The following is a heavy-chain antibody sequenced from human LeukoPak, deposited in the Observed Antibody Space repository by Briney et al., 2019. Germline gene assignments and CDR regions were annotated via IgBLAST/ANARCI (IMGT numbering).Heavy chain of an antibody. CDR2: IYYSGST. CDR3: AREALRPSRWFDP. Sequence: SQTLSLTCSVSGGSISRSDHYWSWIRQPPGKGLEWIGYIYYSGSTYYNPSLKSRVTISVDTSNNQFSLKLSSVTAADTAVYYCAREALRPSRWFDPWGQGTLVTVSS. D-gene: IGHD4-17*01. V-gene: IGHV4-30-4*01. CDR1: GGSISRSDHY. J-gene: IGHJ5*02.